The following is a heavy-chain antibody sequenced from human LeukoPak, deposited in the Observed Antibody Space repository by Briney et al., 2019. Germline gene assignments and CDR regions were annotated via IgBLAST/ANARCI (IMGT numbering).Heavy chain of an antibody. CDR3: ARDKAAAGTRYFDY. CDR2: ISSSSSYI. Sequence: PGGSLRLSCAASGFTFSSYSMNWVRQAPGKGLEWVSSISSSSSYIYYADSVKGRFTISRDNAKNSLYLQMNSLRAEDTAVYYCARDKAAAGTRYFDYWGQGTLVTVSS. D-gene: IGHD6-13*01. V-gene: IGHV3-21*01. CDR1: GFTFSSYS. J-gene: IGHJ4*02.